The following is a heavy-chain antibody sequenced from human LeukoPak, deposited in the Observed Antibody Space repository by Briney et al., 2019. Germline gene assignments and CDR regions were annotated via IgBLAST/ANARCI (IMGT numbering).Heavy chain of an antibody. Sequence: SETLSLTCTASGGSISSYYWSWIRQPPGKGLEWIGYIYYTGRTNYNPSLKSRVTMSVDTSKNQFSLKLSSVTAADTAVYYCARDQSRDGYNDNWFDPWGQGTLVTVSS. CDR3: ARDQSRDGYNDNWFDP. V-gene: IGHV4-59*01. D-gene: IGHD5-24*01. J-gene: IGHJ5*02. CDR2: IYYTGRT. CDR1: GGSISSYY.